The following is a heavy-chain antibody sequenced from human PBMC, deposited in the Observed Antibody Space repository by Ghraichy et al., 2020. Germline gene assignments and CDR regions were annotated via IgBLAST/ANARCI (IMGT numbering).Heavy chain of an antibody. J-gene: IGHJ4*02. Sequence: GGSLRLSCAASGFTFSSYGMHWVRQAPGKGLEWVAVIWYDGSNKYYADSVKGRFTISRDNSKNTLYLQMNSLRAEDTAVYYCATKGGFDWYPLDYWGQGTLVTVSS. D-gene: IGHD3-9*01. CDR2: IWYDGSNK. CDR1: GFTFSSYG. V-gene: IGHV3-33*01. CDR3: ATKGGFDWYPLDY.